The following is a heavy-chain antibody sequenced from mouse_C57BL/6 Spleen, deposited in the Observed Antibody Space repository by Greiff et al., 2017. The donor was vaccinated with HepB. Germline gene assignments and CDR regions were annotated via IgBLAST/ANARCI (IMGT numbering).Heavy chain of an antibody. Sequence: EVKLMESEGGLVQPGSSMKLSCTASGFTFSDYYMAWVRQVPEKGLEWVANINYDGSSTYYLDSLKSRFIISRDNAKNILYLQMSSLKSEDTATYYCARDGYDEGDYAMDYWGQGTSVTVSS. CDR1: GFTFSDYY. V-gene: IGHV5-16*01. CDR3: ARDGYDEGDYAMDY. D-gene: IGHD2-2*01. CDR2: INYDGSST. J-gene: IGHJ4*01.